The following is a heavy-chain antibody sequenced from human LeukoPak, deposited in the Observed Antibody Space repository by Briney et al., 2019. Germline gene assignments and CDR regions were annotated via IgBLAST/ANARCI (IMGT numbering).Heavy chain of an antibody. CDR1: GFTFSSYS. Sequence: GGSLRLSCGASGFTFSSYSMNWVRQAPGKGLEWVSSISSSSSYIYYADSVKGRFTISRDNAKKSLYLQMNSLRAEDTAVYYCARYDLVGSGSYNYWGQGTLVTVSS. CDR2: ISSSSSYI. J-gene: IGHJ4*02. V-gene: IGHV3-21*01. CDR3: ARYDLVGSGSYNY. D-gene: IGHD3-10*01.